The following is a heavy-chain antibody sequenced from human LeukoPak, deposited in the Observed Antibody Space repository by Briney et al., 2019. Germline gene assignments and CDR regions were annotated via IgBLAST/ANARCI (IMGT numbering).Heavy chain of an antibody. CDR2: ISSTSSDI. CDR1: GFTFIKYT. CDR3: ERRGDESTGHLGVFEN. D-gene: IGHD2-8*02. J-gene: IGHJ4*02. V-gene: IGHV3-21*01. Sequence: GGSLRLSCPASGFTFIKYTYHWFGQGPGKGLEWVSSISSTSSDIHYADSVKGRFTIFRDNAKNLLYLQMDSLRAEDTAVYYCERRGDESTGHLGVFENWGQGTLVTVSS.